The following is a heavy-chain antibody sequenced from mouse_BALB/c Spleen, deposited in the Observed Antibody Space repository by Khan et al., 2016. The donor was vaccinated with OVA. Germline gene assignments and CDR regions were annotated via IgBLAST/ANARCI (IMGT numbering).Heavy chain of an antibody. CDR1: GFSLTDYA. J-gene: IGHJ4*01. V-gene: IGHV2-6-5*01. Sequence: VELVESGPGLVAPSQSLSITCTVSGFSLTDYAVSWIRQPPGKGLEWLGVIWVSGSKYYNSVLKPRLSISKDNSKSQVFLKMNSLQTDDTAMYFCARDPHYYSKEYWGQGTSSTVSS. CDR3: ARDPHYYSKEY. CDR2: IWVSGSK.